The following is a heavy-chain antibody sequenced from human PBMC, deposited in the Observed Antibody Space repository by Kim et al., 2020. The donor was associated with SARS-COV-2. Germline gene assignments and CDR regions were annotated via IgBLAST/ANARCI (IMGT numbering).Heavy chain of an antibody. CDR2: GREK. CDR3: ARKNGMDV. V-gene: IGHV3-7*03. Sequence: GREKYYVESVKGRFTVSRDNAKNSLYLQMNSRRAEDSAVYYCARKNGMDVWGHGTTVTVSS. J-gene: IGHJ6*02.